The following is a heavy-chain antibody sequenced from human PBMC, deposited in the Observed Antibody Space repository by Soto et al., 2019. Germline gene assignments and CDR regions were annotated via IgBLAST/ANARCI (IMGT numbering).Heavy chain of an antibody. CDR1: GYTFTSYG. Sequence: QVQLVQSGAEVKKPGASVKVSCKASGYTFTSYGISSVRQAPGQGLEWMGWISAYNGNTNYAQKLQGRVTMTTDTSTSTAYMELRSLRSDDTAVYYCARVWDIVLVPADSNWFDPWGQGTLVTVSS. CDR3: ARVWDIVLVPADSNWFDP. J-gene: IGHJ5*02. CDR2: ISAYNGNT. D-gene: IGHD2-2*01. V-gene: IGHV1-18*01.